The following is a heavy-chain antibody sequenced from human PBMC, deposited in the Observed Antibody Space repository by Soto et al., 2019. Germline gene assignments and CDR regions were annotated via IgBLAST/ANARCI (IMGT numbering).Heavy chain of an antibody. CDR3: AKDSGFNTVATLIDY. CDR1: GFTFSSYG. Sequence: GGSLRLSCAASGFTFSSYGMHWVRQAPGKGLEWVAVISYDGSNKYYADSVKGRFTISRDNSKNTLYLQMNSLRAEDTAVYYCAKDSGFNTVATLIDYWGQGTMVTVSS. V-gene: IGHV3-30*18. D-gene: IGHD5-12*01. CDR2: ISYDGSNK. J-gene: IGHJ4*01.